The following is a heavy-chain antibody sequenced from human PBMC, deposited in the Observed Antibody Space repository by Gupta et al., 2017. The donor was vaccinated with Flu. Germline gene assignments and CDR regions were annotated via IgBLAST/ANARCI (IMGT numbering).Heavy chain of an antibody. V-gene: IGHV1-2*06. J-gene: IGHJ4*02. Sequence: PGQGLEWMGRINPNSGGTKYTQNFQGRVTRTRDTSMNTVNMELSNLRSDDTAVYYCARGGYCSTTSCYEPFDHWGQGTLVSVSS. CDR2: INPNSGGT. CDR3: ARGGYCSTTSCYEPFDH. D-gene: IGHD2-2*01.